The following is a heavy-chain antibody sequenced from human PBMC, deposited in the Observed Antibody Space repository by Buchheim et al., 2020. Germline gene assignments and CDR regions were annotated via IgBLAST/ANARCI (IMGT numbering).Heavy chain of an antibody. V-gene: IGHV3-30*18. J-gene: IGHJ4*02. Sequence: QVQLVESGGGVVQPGRSLRLSCAASGFTFSSYGMHWVRQAPGKGLEWVAVISYDGSNKYYADSVKGRFTISRDNSKNTLFLQMNSLRAEDTAVYYCAKGSLGSGSGGYGSYFDYWGQGTL. CDR3: AKGSLGSGSGGYGSYFDY. D-gene: IGHD3-10*01. CDR2: ISYDGSNK. CDR1: GFTFSSYG.